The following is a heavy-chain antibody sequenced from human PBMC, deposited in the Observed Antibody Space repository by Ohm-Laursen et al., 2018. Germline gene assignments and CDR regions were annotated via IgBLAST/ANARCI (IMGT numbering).Heavy chain of an antibody. D-gene: IGHD3-3*01. CDR3: ARDPYVWDFWSGYYYYYYGMDV. Sequence: SLRLSCAASGFTFSSYWMSWVRQAPGKGLEWVANIKQDGSEKYYVDSVKGRFTISRDNAKNSLYLQMNSLRAEDTTVYYCARDPYVWDFWSGYYYYYYGMDVWGQGTLVTVSS. CDR2: IKQDGSEK. J-gene: IGHJ6*02. V-gene: IGHV3-7*01. CDR1: GFTFSSYW.